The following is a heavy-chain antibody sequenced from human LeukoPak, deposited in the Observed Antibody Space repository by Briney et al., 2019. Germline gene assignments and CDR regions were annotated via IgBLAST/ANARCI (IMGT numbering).Heavy chain of an antibody. CDR1: GYSFTSCW. D-gene: IGHD2-2*02. CDR3: ATSWEYCSSTRCYRFDY. CDR2: IYPGDSDT. V-gene: IGHV5-51*01. J-gene: IGHJ4*02. Sequence: GESLKISCKGYGYSFTSCWIGWVRQMPGKGLEWMGIIYPGDSDTRYSPSFQGQVTISADKSISTAYLQWSSLKASDTAMYYCATSWEYCSSTRCYRFDYWGQGTLVTVSS.